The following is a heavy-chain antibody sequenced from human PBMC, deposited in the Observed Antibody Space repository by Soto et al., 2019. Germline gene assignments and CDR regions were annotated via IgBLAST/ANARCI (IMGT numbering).Heavy chain of an antibody. CDR1: GFTVSSNY. V-gene: IGHV3-53*01. J-gene: IGHJ6*02. D-gene: IGHD7-27*01. CDR2: IYSGGST. Sequence: EVQLVESGGGLIQPGGSLRLSCAASGFTVSSNYMSWVRQAPGKGLEWVSVIYSGGSTYYADSVKGRFTISRDNSKNTLYLQMNSLRAEDTAVYYCARTTTLGTKLGRIYYGMDVWGQGTTVTVSS. CDR3: ARTTTLGTKLGRIYYGMDV.